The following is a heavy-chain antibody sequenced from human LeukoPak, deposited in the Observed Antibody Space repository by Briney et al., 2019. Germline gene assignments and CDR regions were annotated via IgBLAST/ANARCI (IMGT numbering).Heavy chain of an antibody. CDR1: GFLFSNSW. CDR3: AREGGDRYDFWSGYPTYNWFDP. Sequence: GGSLRLSCADSGFLFSNSWMAWVRQAPGRGLEWLANINQDGSAKTCVDSVKGRFTISRDNAKNSLYLQMNSLRAEDTAVYYCAREGGDRYDFWSGYPTYNWFDPWGQGTLVTVSS. CDR2: INQDGSAK. D-gene: IGHD3-3*01. J-gene: IGHJ5*02. V-gene: IGHV3-7*05.